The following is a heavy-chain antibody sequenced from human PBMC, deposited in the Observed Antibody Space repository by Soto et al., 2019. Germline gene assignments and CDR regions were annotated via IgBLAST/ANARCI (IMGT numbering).Heavy chain of an antibody. CDR3: ASYSGSYFPVGHDR. D-gene: IGHD1-26*01. Sequence: EVQLVESGGGLVQPGGSLRLSCADSGFTFSSYWMSWVRQAPGEGLEWVANIKQDGSEIHYLESVEGRFTISRDNAKRSLYLHMNSLRAEDTAVYFCASYSGSYFPVGHDRWGQGTLVAVSS. V-gene: IGHV3-7*01. J-gene: IGHJ5*02. CDR1: GFTFSSYW. CDR2: IKQDGSEI.